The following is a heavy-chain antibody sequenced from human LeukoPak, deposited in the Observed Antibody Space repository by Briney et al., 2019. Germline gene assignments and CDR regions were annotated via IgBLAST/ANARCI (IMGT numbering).Heavy chain of an antibody. D-gene: IGHD6-13*01. Sequence: GASVKVSCKASGYTFTGYYMHWVRQAPGQGLEWMGRINPNSGGTNYAQKFQGRVTMTRDTSISTAYMELSRLRSDDTAVYYCARVAGGSSWYWIDYWGQGTLVTVSS. J-gene: IGHJ4*02. V-gene: IGHV1-2*06. CDR3: ARVAGGSSWYWIDY. CDR2: INPNSGGT. CDR1: GYTFTGYY.